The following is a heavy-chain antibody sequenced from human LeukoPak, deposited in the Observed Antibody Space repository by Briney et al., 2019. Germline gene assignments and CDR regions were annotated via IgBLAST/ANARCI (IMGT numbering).Heavy chain of an antibody. V-gene: IGHV4-59*01. CDR2: IYYSGST. D-gene: IGHD3-22*01. Sequence: SETLSLTCTVSGGSISSYYWSWIRQPPGKGLEWIGYIYYSGSTNYNPSLKSRVTISVDRSKNQFSLKLSSVTAADTAVYFCARRSSGIIDYWGQGTLVTVSS. CDR3: ARRSSGIIDY. J-gene: IGHJ4*02. CDR1: GGSISSYY.